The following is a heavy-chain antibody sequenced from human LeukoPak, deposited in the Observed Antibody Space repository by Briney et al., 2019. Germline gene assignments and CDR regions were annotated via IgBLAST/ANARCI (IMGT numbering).Heavy chain of an antibody. Sequence: PGRSLRLSCAASGFTFDDYAMHWVRQAPGKGLEWVSGISWNSGSIGYADSVKGRFTISRDNAKNSLYLQMNSLRAEDTAVYYCARSSTPGVAFDYWGQGTLVTVSS. J-gene: IGHJ4*02. CDR2: ISWNSGSI. V-gene: IGHV3-9*01. CDR3: ARSSTPGVAFDY. CDR1: GFTFDDYA. D-gene: IGHD5/OR15-5a*01.